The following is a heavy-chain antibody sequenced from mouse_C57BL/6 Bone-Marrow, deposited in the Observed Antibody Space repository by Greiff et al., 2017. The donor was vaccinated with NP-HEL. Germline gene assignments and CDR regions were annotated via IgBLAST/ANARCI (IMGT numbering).Heavy chain of an antibody. CDR2: INSDGGST. CDR1: EYEFPSHD. D-gene: IGHD2-3*01. Sequence: EVKLMESGGGLVQPGESLKLSCESNEYEFPSHDMSWVRKTPEKRLELVAAINSDGGSTYYPDTMERRFIISRDNTKKTLYLQMSSLRSEDTALYYCARHGGYYGDYAMDYWGQGTSVTVSS. J-gene: IGHJ4*01. V-gene: IGHV5-2*01. CDR3: ARHGGYYGDYAMDY.